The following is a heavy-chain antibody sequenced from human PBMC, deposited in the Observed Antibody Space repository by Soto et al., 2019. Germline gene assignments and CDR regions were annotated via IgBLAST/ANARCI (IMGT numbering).Heavy chain of an antibody. Sequence: EVQLLESGGGLVQPGGSLRLSCAASGFTFSNCAMSWVRQAPGKGLEWVSSISEGGDNTYNADSVKGRFTISRDNSKNTLFLQMNSLRAEDTAVYYCAKARQWLAGGYWYLDLWGRGTLVSVSS. J-gene: IGHJ2*01. D-gene: IGHD6-19*01. CDR1: GFTFSNCA. CDR3: AKARQWLAGGYWYLDL. V-gene: IGHV3-23*01. CDR2: ISEGGDNT.